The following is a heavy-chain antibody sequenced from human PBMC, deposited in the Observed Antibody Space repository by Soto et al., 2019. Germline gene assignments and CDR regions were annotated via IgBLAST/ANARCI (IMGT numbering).Heavy chain of an antibody. Sequence: QLQLQESGSGLVKPSQTLSLTCAVSGGSISSGGYSWSWIRQPPGKGLEWIGYMYHSGGTYYNPSLKSRVTLSIDRSKYQFSLKLSSVTAADTAVYSCARVPDYWGQGILVTVSS. CDR3: ARVPDY. J-gene: IGHJ4*02. D-gene: IGHD2-2*01. V-gene: IGHV4-30-2*01. CDR1: GGSISSGGYS. CDR2: MYHSGGT.